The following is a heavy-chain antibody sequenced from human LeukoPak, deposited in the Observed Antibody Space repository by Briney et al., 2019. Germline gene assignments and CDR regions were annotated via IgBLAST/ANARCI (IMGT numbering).Heavy chain of an antibody. CDR3: ARQAINYYDSSGYYDY. D-gene: IGHD3-22*01. V-gene: IGHV1-46*01. CDR1: GYTFTSYY. J-gene: IGHJ4*02. CDR2: INPSGGST. Sequence: ASVKVSCKASGYTFTSYYMHWVRQAPGQGLEWMGIINPSGGSTSYAQKFQGRVTMTRDTSTSTVYMELSSLRSEDTAVYYCARQAINYYDSSGYYDYWGQGTLATVSS.